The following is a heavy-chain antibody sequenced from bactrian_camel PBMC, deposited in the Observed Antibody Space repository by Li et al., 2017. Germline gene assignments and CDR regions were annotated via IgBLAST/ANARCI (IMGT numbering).Heavy chain of an antibody. Sequence: HVQLVESGGGSVQAGGSLRLSCAASGFTFSRKCLGWFRQAPGKEREGVAAIYTGPHAEYYSDAVKGRFKISRDDAKKTTYLQMDRLNAEDTAMYYCAARLRCYRDPVILAVSRRRVCDPSGITTGARGPRSPSP. J-gene: IGHJ4*01. CDR1: GFTFSRKC. CDR2: IYTGPHAE. CDR3: AARLRCYRDPVILAVSRRRVCDPSGITT. D-gene: IGHD4*01. V-gene: IGHV3S1*01.